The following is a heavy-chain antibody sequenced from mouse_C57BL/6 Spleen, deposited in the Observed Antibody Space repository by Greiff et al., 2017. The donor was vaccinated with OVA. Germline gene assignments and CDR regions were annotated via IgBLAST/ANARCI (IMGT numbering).Heavy chain of an antibody. CDR2: IYPGDGDT. V-gene: IGHV1-80*01. D-gene: IGHD2-4*01. Sequence: VRLQQSGAELVKPGASVKISCKASGYAFSSYWMNWVKQRPGKGLEWIGQIYPGDGDTNYNGKFKGKATLTADKSSSTAYMQLSSLTSEDSAVYFCARLRYNDYYFDHWGQGTTLTVSS. CDR1: GYAFSSYW. CDR3: ARLRYNDYYFDH. J-gene: IGHJ2*01.